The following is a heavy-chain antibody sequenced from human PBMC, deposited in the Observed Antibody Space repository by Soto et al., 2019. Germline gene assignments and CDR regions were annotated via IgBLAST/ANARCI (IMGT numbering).Heavy chain of an antibody. V-gene: IGHV1-69*12. J-gene: IGHJ4*02. CDR3: ARRRYCGGDCPRSPLDY. CDR1: GGTFSSYA. D-gene: IGHD2-21*02. CDR2: IIPIFGTA. Sequence: QVQLVQSGAEVKKPGSSVKVSCKASGGTFSSYAISWVRQAPGQGLEWMGGIIPIFGTANYAQKFQGRVTITADESTSTAYMELSSLRSEDTAVYYCARRRYCGGDCPRSPLDYWGQGTLVTVSS.